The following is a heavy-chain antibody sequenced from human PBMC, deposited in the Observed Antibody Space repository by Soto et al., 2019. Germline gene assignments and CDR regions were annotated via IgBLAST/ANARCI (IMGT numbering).Heavy chain of an antibody. CDR2: IDPSDSYT. D-gene: IGHD2-2*01. CDR1: GYSSTSYW. J-gene: IGHJ6*02. V-gene: IGHV5-10-1*01. CDR3: ARFVVPAASLRYYYCMGI. Sequence: GAYVKVSCKGSGYSSTSYWISWVRQMPGKGLEWMGRIDPSDSYTNYSPSFQGHVTISADKSISTAYLQWSSLKASATAMYYCARFVVPAASLRYYYCMGIHGQETTVAVSS.